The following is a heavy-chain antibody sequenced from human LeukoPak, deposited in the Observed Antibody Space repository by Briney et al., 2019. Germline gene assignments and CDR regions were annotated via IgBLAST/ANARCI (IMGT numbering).Heavy chain of an antibody. CDR3: AKKSAMGWFDP. CDR1: GFTFSSYG. Sequence: GGSLRLSCAASGFTFSSYGMSWVRQAPGKGLEWVSVITGSGGSTDYADSVKGRFTISRDNAKNTLHLQMKSLRAEDTAVYYCAKKSAMGWFDPWGQGTLVTVSS. J-gene: IGHJ5*02. CDR2: ITGSGGST. V-gene: IGHV3-23*01. D-gene: IGHD2-2*01.